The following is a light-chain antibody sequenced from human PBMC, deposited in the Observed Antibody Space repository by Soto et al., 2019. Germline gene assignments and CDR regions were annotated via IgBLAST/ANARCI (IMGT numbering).Light chain of an antibody. J-gene: IGKJ1*01. CDR1: QSISSC. Sequence: DIQMTQSPSSLSASVGDRVTITCRASQSISSCLAWYQQKPGKAPKLLIYAASSLESGVPSRFSGSRSSTDVTPPISSLQPEDFATYYCQQSYSTPRTFGQGTKVDI. CDR2: AAS. V-gene: IGKV1-39*01. CDR3: QQSYSTPRT.